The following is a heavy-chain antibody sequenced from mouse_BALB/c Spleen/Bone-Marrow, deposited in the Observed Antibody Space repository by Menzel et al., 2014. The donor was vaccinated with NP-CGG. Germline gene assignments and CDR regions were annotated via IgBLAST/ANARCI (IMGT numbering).Heavy chain of an antibody. J-gene: IGHJ1*01. V-gene: IGHV5-17*02. Sequence: EVMLVESGGGLVQPGGSRKLSCAASGFTFSSFGMRWVRQAPEKGLEWVAYISSGSSTIYYADTVKGRFTISRDNPKNTLFLQMTSLRSEDTAMYYCARSISHYYGSNWYFDVWGAGTTVTVSS. D-gene: IGHD1-1*01. CDR2: ISSGSSTI. CDR3: ARSISHYYGSNWYFDV. CDR1: GFTFSSFG.